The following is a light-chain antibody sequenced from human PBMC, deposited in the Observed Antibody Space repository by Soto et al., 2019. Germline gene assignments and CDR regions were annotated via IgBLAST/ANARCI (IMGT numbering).Light chain of an antibody. V-gene: IGKV1-27*01. J-gene: IGKJ2*01. CDR1: QGISKY. CDR2: AAS. Sequence: DIQMTQSPSSLSASVGDRVTITCRASQGISKYLAWYQQKPGKVPKLLIYAASTLQSGVPSRFSGSGSGTDLTLTISSLQPEEVATYDCQKYNSAPPAFGQGTKLEIK. CDR3: QKYNSAPPA.